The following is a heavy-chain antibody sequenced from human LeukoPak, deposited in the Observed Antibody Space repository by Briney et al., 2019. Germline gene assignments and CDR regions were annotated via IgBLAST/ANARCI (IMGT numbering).Heavy chain of an antibody. Sequence: ASVKVSCKASGYTFTSYGIIWVRQAPGQGLEWMGWVSAYNGNTNYAQKLQGRVTMTTDTSTSTAYMELRSLRSDDTAVYYCAGDRWSNYGFGTPFDYWGQGTLVTVSS. D-gene: IGHD4-11*01. CDR1: GYTFTSYG. J-gene: IGHJ4*02. CDR2: VSAYNGNT. V-gene: IGHV1-18*01. CDR3: AGDRWSNYGFGTPFDY.